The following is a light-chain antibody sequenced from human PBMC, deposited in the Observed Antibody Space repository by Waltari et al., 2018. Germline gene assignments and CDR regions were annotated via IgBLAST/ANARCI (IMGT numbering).Light chain of an antibody. CDR3: VAWDDTLKGL. Sequence: QSVLTQPPSASGAPGQRVTITCSIGSSNIGRNTVNWYQQFPGTAPKLLMFNDDQRASGVPGRFSGSRSVTSASLAISGLQSEDEATYYCVAWDDTLKGLFGGGTTLTVL. J-gene: IGLJ3*02. CDR1: SSNIGRNT. CDR2: NDD. V-gene: IGLV1-44*01.